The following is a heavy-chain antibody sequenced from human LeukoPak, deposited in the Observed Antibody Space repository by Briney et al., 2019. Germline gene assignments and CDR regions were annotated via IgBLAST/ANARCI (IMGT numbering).Heavy chain of an antibody. CDR3: LRDSQVVGDY. CDR1: GFTFSNYD. D-gene: IGHD2-21*01. CDR2: ITSNGDTT. V-gene: IGHV3-64D*09. J-gene: IGHJ4*02. Sequence: PGGSLRLSCSASGFTFSNYDMHWVRQAPGKGLEYVSSITSNGDTTYYADALKGRFTISRDNSKNTLYLQMISLRPEDTAVYFCLRDSQVVGDYWGLGTLVTVSS.